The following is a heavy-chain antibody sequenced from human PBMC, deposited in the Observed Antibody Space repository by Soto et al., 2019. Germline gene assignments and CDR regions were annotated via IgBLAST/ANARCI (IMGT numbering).Heavy chain of an antibody. J-gene: IGHJ6*02. Sequence: PSETLSLTCAVSGGSISSGYHWAWIRQPPGKGLEWLGRIYTSGTTNYNPSLKSRVTMSVDTSKNQFSLKLSSVTAADTAVYYCARDFAHSSSWYGPHYYYYGMDVWGQGTTVTVSS. CDR1: GGSISSGYH. D-gene: IGHD6-13*01. V-gene: IGHV4-38-2*02. CDR3: ARDFAHSSSWYGPHYYYYGMDV. CDR2: IYTSGTT.